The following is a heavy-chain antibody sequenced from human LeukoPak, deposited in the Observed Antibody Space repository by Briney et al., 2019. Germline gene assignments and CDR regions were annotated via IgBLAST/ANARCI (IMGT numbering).Heavy chain of an antibody. CDR3: ARDLQKNYYASGTYLVNWFDP. J-gene: IGHJ5*02. D-gene: IGHD3-10*01. CDR2: ISAYNGNT. V-gene: IGHV1-18*01. Sequence: ASVKVSCKASGYTFTSYGISWVRQAPGQGLEWMGWISAYNGNTNYAQNLQGRVTMTTDTSTTTSYMELRSLRSDDTAVYYCARDLQKNYYASGTYLVNWFDPWGQGTLVSVSS. CDR1: GYTFTSYG.